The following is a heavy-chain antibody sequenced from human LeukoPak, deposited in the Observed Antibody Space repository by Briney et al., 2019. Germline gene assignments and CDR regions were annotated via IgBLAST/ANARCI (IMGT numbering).Heavy chain of an antibody. CDR1: GFTFSNAW. Sequence: GGSLRLSCAASGFTFSNAWMSWVRQAPGKGLEWVGRIKSKTDGGTTDYAAPVKGRFTTSSDDSKNTLYLQMNSLKTEDTAVYYCTTDFGLELPAYWGQGTLVTVSS. CDR2: IKSKTDGGTT. CDR3: TTDFGLELPAY. J-gene: IGHJ4*02. V-gene: IGHV3-15*01. D-gene: IGHD3/OR15-3a*01.